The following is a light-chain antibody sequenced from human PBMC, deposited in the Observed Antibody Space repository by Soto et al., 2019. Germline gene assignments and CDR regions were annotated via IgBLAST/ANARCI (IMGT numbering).Light chain of an antibody. CDR2: GAS. V-gene: IGKV3-15*01. CDR3: QQYNNWPPWT. Sequence: EIVMTQSPATLSVSPGARATLSCRASQIVSSNLAWYQQKPGQAPRHLIYGASTRATGIPSRFSGSGSGTEYTLTISSLQSEDYAVYYCQQYNNWPPWTFGQGTKVEIK. CDR1: QIVSSN. J-gene: IGKJ1*01.